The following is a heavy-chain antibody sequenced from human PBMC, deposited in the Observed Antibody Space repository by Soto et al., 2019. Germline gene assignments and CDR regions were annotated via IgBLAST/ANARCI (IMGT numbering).Heavy chain of an antibody. Sequence: EVQLVESGGGLVQPGGSLRLSCAASGFTISSNYMTWVRQAPGKGLEWVSVIYSGGNSYYADSVKGRFTISRDTSKNTLYLQMNSLRAEDTAVYYCARRRWSLVDWYLDRWGRGNLVTVSS. CDR1: GFTISSNY. J-gene: IGHJ2*01. V-gene: IGHV3-53*01. D-gene: IGHD1-26*01. CDR3: ARRRWSLVDWYLDR. CDR2: IYSGGNS.